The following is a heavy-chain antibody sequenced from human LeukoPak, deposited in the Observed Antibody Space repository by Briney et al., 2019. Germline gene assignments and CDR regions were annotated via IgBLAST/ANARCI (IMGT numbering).Heavy chain of an antibody. CDR3: ARGGRAAEYFQH. J-gene: IGHJ1*01. CDR1: GYTFTGYY. V-gene: IGHV1-2*02. Sequence: ASVKVSCKAAGYTFTGYYMHWVRQAPGQGLEWMGWLNPNTGGTNYAQKLQGRVTMTRDTSIGTAYMELTRLTSDDTAVYYCARGGRAAEYFQHWGQGTLVAVSS. CDR2: LNPNTGGT. D-gene: IGHD1-26*01.